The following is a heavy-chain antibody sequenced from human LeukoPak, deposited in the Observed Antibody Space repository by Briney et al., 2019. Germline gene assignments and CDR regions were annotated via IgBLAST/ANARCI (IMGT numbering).Heavy chain of an antibody. J-gene: IGHJ4*02. CDR3: ARGGRRYFDWLRDSLFDY. CDR1: GGSISSYY. Sequence: SETLSLTCTVSGGSISSYYWSWIRQPPGKGLEWIGYTYYSGGTNYNPSLKSRVTISVDTSKNQFSLKLSSVTAADTAVYYCARGGRRYFDWLRDSLFDYWGQGTLVTVSS. CDR2: TYYSGGT. V-gene: IGHV4-59*01. D-gene: IGHD3-9*01.